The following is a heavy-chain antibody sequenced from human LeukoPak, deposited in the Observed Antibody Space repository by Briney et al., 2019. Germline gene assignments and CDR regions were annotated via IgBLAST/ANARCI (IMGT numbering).Heavy chain of an antibody. J-gene: IGHJ4*02. CDR2: ISSSGGST. Sequence: QSGGSLRLSCAASGFTFSSYAMSWVRQAPGKGLEWVSVISSSGGSTYYADSVKGRFTISRDNAKNLLYLQMNSLRAEDTAVYYCAKDGGYIYAYSDYWGQGTLVTVSS. CDR1: GFTFSSYA. D-gene: IGHD5-24*01. V-gene: IGHV3-23*01. CDR3: AKDGGYIYAYSDY.